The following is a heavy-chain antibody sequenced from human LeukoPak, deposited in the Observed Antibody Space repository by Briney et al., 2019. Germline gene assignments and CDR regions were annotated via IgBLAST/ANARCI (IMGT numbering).Heavy chain of an antibody. D-gene: IGHD2-21*02. CDR3: ARAVVTAIFDY. CDR2: IIPILGIA. J-gene: IGHJ4*02. Sequence: SVKVSCKASGYTFTSYGISWVRQAPGRGLEWMGWIIPILGIANYAQKFQGRVTITADKSTSTAYMELSSLRSEDTAVYYCARAVVTAIFDYWGQGTLVTVSS. CDR1: GYTFTSYG. V-gene: IGHV1-69*10.